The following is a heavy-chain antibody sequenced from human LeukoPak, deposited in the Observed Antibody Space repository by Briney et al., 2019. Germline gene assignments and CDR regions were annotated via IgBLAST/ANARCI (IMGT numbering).Heavy chain of an antibody. V-gene: IGHV3-11*01. Sequence: GGSLRLSCAASGFTFSDYYMSWIRQAPGKGLEWVSYISSSGSTIYYADSVKGRFTISRDNAKNSLYLQMNSLRAEDTAVYYCVRDLNVVVPAAITGSFDYWGQGTLVTVPS. CDR1: GFTFSDYY. CDR2: ISSSGSTI. D-gene: IGHD2-2*02. J-gene: IGHJ4*02. CDR3: VRDLNVVVPAAITGSFDY.